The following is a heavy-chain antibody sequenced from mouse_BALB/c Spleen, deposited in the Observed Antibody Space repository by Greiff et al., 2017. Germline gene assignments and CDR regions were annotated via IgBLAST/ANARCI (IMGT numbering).Heavy chain of an antibody. J-gene: IGHJ2*01. CDR1: GFTFSSFG. Sequence: EVKLMESGGGLVQPGGSRKLSCAASGFTFSSFGMHWVRQAPEKGLEWVAYISSGSSTIYYADTVKGRFTISRDNPKNTLFLQMTSLRSEDTAMYYCAREDYYGSSYFDYWGQGTTLTVSS. CDR2: ISSGSSTI. D-gene: IGHD1-1*01. V-gene: IGHV5-17*02. CDR3: AREDYYGSSYFDY.